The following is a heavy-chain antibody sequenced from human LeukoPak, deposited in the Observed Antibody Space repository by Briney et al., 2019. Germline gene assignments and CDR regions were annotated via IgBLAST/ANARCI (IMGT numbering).Heavy chain of an antibody. V-gene: IGHV2-5*02. CDR2: IYWDDDK. CDR1: GFSLSTSGVG. Sequence: ESGPTLVKPTQTLTLTCTYSGFSLSTSGVGVGWIRQPPGKALEWLALIYWDDDKRYSPSLKSRLAITKDTSTNQVVLTMTNMDPVDTATYYCAHSGGSGSYSRYGMDVWGQGTTVTVSS. CDR3: AHSGGSGSYSRYGMDV. J-gene: IGHJ6*02. D-gene: IGHD3-10*01.